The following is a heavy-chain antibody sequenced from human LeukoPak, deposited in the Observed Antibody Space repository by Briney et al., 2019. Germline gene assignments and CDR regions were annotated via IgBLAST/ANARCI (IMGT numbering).Heavy chain of an antibody. CDR1: GVTFSSYA. J-gene: IGHJ4*02. CDR3: ARDWSGYSYGYYFDY. V-gene: IGHV1-69*05. D-gene: IGHD5-18*01. Sequence: ASVKVSCKASGVTFSSYAISWVRQAPGQGLEWMGRIIPIFGTANYAQKFQGRVTITTDESTSTAYMELSSLRSEDTAVYYCARDWSGYSYGYYFDYWGQGTLVTVSS. CDR2: IIPIFGTA.